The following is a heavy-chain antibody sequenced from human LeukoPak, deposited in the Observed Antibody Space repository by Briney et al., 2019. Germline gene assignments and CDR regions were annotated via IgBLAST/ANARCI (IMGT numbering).Heavy chain of an antibody. D-gene: IGHD4-17*01. CDR1: GFAFTNAY. CDR2: ISDRSDKT. V-gene: IGHV3-23*01. J-gene: IGHJ3*02. CDR3: AKPSYGDPLDAFDI. Sequence: GGSLRLSCAASGFAFTNAYMNWVRQAPGKGLEWVSTISDRSDKTYYADSVRGRFTISRDNSKNTLFLQMNSLRAEDTAVYYCAKPSYGDPLDAFDIWGQGTMVTVSS.